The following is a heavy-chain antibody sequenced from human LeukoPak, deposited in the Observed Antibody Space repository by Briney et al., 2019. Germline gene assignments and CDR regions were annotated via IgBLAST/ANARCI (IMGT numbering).Heavy chain of an antibody. CDR2: IHHSGST. V-gene: IGHV4-31*03. Sequence: PSETLSLTCTVSGGSISSGNYYWSWIRQHPGKGLEWIGYIHHSGSTYYNPSLKSRVIISVDTSKNQFSLKLNSVTAADTAVYYCASYGSGSYRFDPWGQGTLVTFSS. CDR1: GGSISSGNYY. J-gene: IGHJ5*02. CDR3: ASYGSGSYRFDP. D-gene: IGHD3-10*01.